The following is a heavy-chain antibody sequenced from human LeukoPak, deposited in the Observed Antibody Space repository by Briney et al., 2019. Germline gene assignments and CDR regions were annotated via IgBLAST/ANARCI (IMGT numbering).Heavy chain of an antibody. CDR2: INPSGGST. D-gene: IGHD3-10*01. J-gene: IGHJ4*02. V-gene: IGHV1-46*01. CDR3: ARSEGYYGSGSYSDY. CDR1: GYTFTSYF. Sequence: ASVKVSCKASGYTFTSYFVHWVRQAPGQGLEWMGIINPSGGSTCYAQKFQGRVTMTRDTSTSTVYMELSRLRSEDTAVYYCARSEGYYGSGSYSDYWGQGTLVTVSS.